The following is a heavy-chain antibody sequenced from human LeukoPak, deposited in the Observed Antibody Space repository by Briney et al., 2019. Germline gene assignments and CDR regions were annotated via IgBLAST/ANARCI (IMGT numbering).Heavy chain of an antibody. J-gene: IGHJ4*02. CDR3: ATTGYYYDSSGYDVDY. CDR1: GGSFSGYY. V-gene: IGHV4-34*01. D-gene: IGHD3-22*01. Sequence: PSETLSLTCAVYGGSFSGYYWSWIRQPPGKWLEWIREINHSGSTNYNPSLKSRVTISVDTSKNQFSLKLSSVTAADTAVYYCATTGYYYDSSGYDVDYWGQGTLVTVSS. CDR2: INHSGST.